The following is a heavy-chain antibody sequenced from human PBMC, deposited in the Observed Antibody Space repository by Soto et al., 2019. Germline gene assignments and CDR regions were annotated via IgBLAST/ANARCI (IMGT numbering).Heavy chain of an antibody. J-gene: IGHJ6*02. CDR1: GGSISSYY. CDR3: ARKGSGSYYSAYYYYYGMDV. V-gene: IGHV4-59*01. CDR2: IYYSGST. D-gene: IGHD3-10*01. Sequence: QVQLQESGPGLVKPSETLSLTCTVSGGSISSYYWSWIRQPPGKGLEWIGYIYYSGSTNYNPSLKSRVTISVDTSKNQFSLKLSSVTAADTAVYYCARKGSGSYYSAYYYYYGMDVWGQGTTVTVSS.